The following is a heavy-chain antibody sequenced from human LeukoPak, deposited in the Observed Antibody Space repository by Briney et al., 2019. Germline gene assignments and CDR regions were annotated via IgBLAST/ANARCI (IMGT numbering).Heavy chain of an antibody. D-gene: IGHD3-10*01. CDR2: ISGSGGST. V-gene: IGHV3-23*01. CDR1: GFTFSSYA. Sequence: GGSPRLSCAASGFTFSSYAMSWVRQAPGKGLEWVSAISGSGGSTYYADSVKGRFTISRDNSKNTLYLQMNSLRAEDTAVYYCAKVLLWFGELYGEYYFDYWGQGTLVTVSS. J-gene: IGHJ4*02. CDR3: AKVLLWFGELYGEYYFDY.